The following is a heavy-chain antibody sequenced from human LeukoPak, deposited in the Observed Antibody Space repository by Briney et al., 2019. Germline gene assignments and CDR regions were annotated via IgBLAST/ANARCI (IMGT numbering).Heavy chain of an antibody. J-gene: IGHJ6*03. CDR1: GGTFSSYA. V-gene: IGHV1-69*06. CDR2: IIPIFGTA. CDR3: ARDKKMGEAYSSSWYHYYYYMDV. D-gene: IGHD6-13*01. Sequence: SVKASCKASGGTFSSYAISWVRQAPGQGPEWMGRIIPIFGTANYAQKFQGRVTITADKSTSTAYMELSSLRSEDTAVYYCARDKKMGEAYSSSWYHYYYYMDVWGKGTTVTVSS.